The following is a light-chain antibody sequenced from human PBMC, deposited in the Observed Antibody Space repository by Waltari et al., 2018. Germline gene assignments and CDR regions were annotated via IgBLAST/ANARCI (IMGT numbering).Light chain of an antibody. CDR3: NSRDNSINHRV. J-gene: IGLJ2*01. CDR2: GRN. V-gene: IGLV3-19*01. CDR1: SLRTHY. Sequence: SSELTQDPAVSVALGQTVRITCQGDSLRTHYGSWYQQKPGQAPILIVYGRNNRPSGIPDRFSGSSSGNTASLTIAGAQAEDEAVYYYNSRDNSINHRVFGGGTKLTVL.